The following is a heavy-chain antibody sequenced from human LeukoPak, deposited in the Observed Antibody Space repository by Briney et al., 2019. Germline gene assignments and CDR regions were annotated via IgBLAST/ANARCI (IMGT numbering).Heavy chain of an antibody. CDR1: GGTFSSYA. D-gene: IGHD2-2*01. CDR3: TYCSSTSCHFDY. CDR2: IIPTLGIA. V-gene: IGHV1-69*04. Sequence: SVKLSCKPSGGTFSSYAISWVRKAPGHGFEWMGRIIPTLGIANYAQKFQGRVTITADKSTSTAYMELSGLRSEDTAVYYCTYCSSTSCHFDYWGEGTLVTVSS. J-gene: IGHJ4*02.